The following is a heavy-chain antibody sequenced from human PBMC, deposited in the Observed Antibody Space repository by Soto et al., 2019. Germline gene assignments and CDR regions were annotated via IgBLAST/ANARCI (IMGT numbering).Heavy chain of an antibody. CDR2: IWYDGSNK. J-gene: IGHJ6*02. CDR1: GFTFSSYG. CDR3: AREGGIRGVIIKVTGGSYYYYGMDV. Sequence: GGSLRLSCAASGFTFSSYGMHWVRQAPGKGLEWVAVIWYDGSNKYYADSVKGRFTISRDNSKNTLYLQMNSLRAEDTAVYYCAREGGIRGVIIKVTGGSYYYYGMDVWGQGTTVTVSS. D-gene: IGHD3-10*01. V-gene: IGHV3-33*01.